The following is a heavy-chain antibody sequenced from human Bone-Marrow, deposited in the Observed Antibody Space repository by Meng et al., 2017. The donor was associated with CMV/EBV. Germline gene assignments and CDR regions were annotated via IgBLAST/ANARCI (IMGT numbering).Heavy chain of an antibody. CDR1: GFTFSKHP. V-gene: IGHV3-30*04. D-gene: IGHD2-2*01. CDR2: TSFDGSRQ. Sequence: GESLKISCAASGFTFSKHPIHWVRQAPGKGLEWVAVTSFDGSRQYYTDSLKGRFIISRDNSKNTVYLQMNTLNSEDTAVYYCARERVRNFVVAPGASRTAAPAGMDVWGQGTAVTVS. J-gene: IGHJ6*02. CDR3: ARERVRNFVVAPGASRTAAPAGMDV.